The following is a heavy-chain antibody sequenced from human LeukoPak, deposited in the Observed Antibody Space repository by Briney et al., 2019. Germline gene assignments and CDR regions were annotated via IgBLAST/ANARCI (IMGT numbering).Heavy chain of an antibody. J-gene: IGHJ6*03. CDR2: IKQDGSEK. CDR3: ARSSITMVRGVIKSTTSWYHYYNMDV. V-gene: IGHV3-7*01. D-gene: IGHD3-10*01. Sequence: GGSLRLSCVASGFTFSSYAMSWVRQDPGKGLEWVANIKQDGSEKNYVGSVKGRFTIARDNAKNSLYLQMNSLRAEDTAVYYCARSSITMVRGVIKSTTSWYHYYNMDVWGKGTTVTVSS. CDR1: GFTFSSYA.